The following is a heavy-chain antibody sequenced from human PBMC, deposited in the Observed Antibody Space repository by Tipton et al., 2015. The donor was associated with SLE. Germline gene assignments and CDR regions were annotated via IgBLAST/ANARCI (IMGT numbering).Heavy chain of an antibody. Sequence: LPLTCAVYGGSFSGYYWSWIRQAPGKGLEWVSYISSSSSYTNYADSVKGRFTISRDNAKNSLYLQMNSLRAEDTAVYYCAREVPGAGAFDIWGQGTMVTVSS. V-gene: IGHV3-11*06. CDR2: ISSSSSYT. J-gene: IGHJ3*02. D-gene: IGHD3-10*01. CDR1: GGSFSGYY. CDR3: AREVPGAGAFDI.